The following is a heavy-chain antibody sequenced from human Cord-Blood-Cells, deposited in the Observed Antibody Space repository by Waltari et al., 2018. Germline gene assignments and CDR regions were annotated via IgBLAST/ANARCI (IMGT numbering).Heavy chain of an antibody. CDR2: IYQSGST. Sequence: QVQLQESGPGLVKPSGTLSLTCAVSGGSISSSNWWSWVRQPPGKGLEWIGEIYQSGSTNYNPSPKSRVTISVDKSKNQFSLKLSSVTAADTAVYYCAREYGDYSYWYFDLWGRGTLVTVSS. D-gene: IGHD4-17*01. J-gene: IGHJ2*01. CDR3: AREYGDYSYWYFDL. CDR1: GGSISSSNW. V-gene: IGHV4-4*02.